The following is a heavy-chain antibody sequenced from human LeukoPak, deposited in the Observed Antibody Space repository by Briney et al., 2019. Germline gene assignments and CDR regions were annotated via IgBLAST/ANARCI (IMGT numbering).Heavy chain of an antibody. V-gene: IGHV3-30*02. CDR1: GFTFSSYG. D-gene: IGHD3-10*01. CDR3: ARGPRTGSFSLYAFGI. CDR2: IRYDGSNK. Sequence: GGSLRLSCAASGFTFSSYGMHWVRQAPGKGLEWVAFIRYDGSNKYYADSVKGRFTISRDNAKNTLYLQMNSLRAEDTAVYYCARGPRTGSFSLYAFGIWGQGTMVTVSS. J-gene: IGHJ3*02.